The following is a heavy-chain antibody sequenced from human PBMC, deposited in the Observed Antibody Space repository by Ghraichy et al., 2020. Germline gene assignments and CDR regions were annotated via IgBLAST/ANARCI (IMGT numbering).Heavy chain of an antibody. CDR3: AKDLLLAFYYDSSGYFTPRSLYYYGMDV. Sequence: GSLRLSCAASGFTFSSYGMHWVRQAPGKGLEWVAFIRYDGNNKYYADSVKGRFTISRDNSKNTLYLQMNSLRAEDTAVYYCAKDLLLAFYYDSSGYFTPRSLYYYGMDVWGQGTTVTVSS. D-gene: IGHD3-22*01. V-gene: IGHV3-30*02. CDR2: IRYDGNNK. CDR1: GFTFSSYG. J-gene: IGHJ6*02.